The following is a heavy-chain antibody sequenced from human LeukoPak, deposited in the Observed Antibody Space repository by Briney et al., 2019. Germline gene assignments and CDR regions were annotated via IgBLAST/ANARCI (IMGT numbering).Heavy chain of an antibody. V-gene: IGHV3-23*01. Sequence: GGTLRLSCAASGFTFSSYGMSWVRQAPGKGLEWVSAISGSGGSTYYADSVKGRFTISRDNAKNTLYLQMNSLRAEDTALYYCVRLGTSGNFDYWGQGTLVTVSS. J-gene: IGHJ4*02. CDR1: GFTFSSYG. D-gene: IGHD1/OR15-1a*01. CDR3: VRLGTSGNFDY. CDR2: ISGSGGST.